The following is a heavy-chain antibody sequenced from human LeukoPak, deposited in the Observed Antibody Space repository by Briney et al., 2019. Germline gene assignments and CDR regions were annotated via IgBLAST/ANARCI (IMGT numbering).Heavy chain of an antibody. J-gene: IGHJ4*02. D-gene: IGHD3-16*01. V-gene: IGHV3-43*02. CDR3: AKGGGDNFLYYFDY. CDR1: GFTFSSYW. CDR2: IRGDGTST. Sequence: GGSLRLSCAASGFTFSSYWMHWVRQAPGKGLEWVSLIRGDGTSTYYADSVKGRFTVSRDSSRNSLYLRMNSLTTEDTAFYYCAKGGGDNFLYYFDYWGQGILVTVSS.